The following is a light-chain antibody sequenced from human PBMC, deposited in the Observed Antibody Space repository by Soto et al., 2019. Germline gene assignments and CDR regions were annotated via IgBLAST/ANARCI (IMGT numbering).Light chain of an antibody. CDR2: AAS. J-gene: IGKJ1*01. CDR3: QQSYSTPRT. Sequence: DIQMTQSPSFLSASVGDRVTITCRASQSISTYLNWYQQKPGKAPKLLIYAASSLQSGVPSRFSGSGSGTDFTLTISSLQPEDFATYYCQQSYSTPRTFGQGTTVEIK. CDR1: QSISTY. V-gene: IGKV1-39*01.